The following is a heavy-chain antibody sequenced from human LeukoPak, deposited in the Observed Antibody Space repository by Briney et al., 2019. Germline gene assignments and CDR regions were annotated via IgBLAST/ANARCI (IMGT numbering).Heavy chain of an antibody. CDR1: GGSVSIYH. D-gene: IGHD3-9*01. Sequence: AETLSLTCTVSGGSVSIYHWSWIRQPPGKGREGIGYIYYSGSNNYNPSLKSPVPILVNTSKNHFFLKLSSVTAADTAVYFLWRLYYYILAGYWISDYWGQGTLVTVSS. CDR3: WRLYYYILAGYWISDY. V-gene: IGHV4-59*08. CDR2: IYYSGSN. J-gene: IGHJ4*02.